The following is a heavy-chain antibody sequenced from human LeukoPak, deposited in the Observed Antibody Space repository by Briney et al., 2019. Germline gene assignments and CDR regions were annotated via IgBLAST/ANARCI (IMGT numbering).Heavy chain of an antibody. J-gene: IGHJ4*01. CDR3: AKNIIGNYRPFEY. CDR2: ISGSGSNT. D-gene: IGHD1-20*01. V-gene: IGHV3-23*01. CDR1: GFIFSTCA. Sequence: GGSLRLSCAASGFIFSTCAMRWVRQARGKALEWVSTISGSGSNTNYTDAVKGRFSISRDNSKNTLYLQMKSLRVEDTAVYYWAKNIIGNYRPFEYWGDGTLVTASS.